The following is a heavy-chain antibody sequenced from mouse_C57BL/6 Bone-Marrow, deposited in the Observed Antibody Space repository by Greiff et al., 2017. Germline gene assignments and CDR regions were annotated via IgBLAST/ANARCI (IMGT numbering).Heavy chain of an antibody. CDR2: IYPRSGNT. Sequence: VQLQQSGAELARPGASVKLSCKASGYTFTSYGISWVKQRTGQGLEWIGEIYPRSGNTYYNEKFKGKATLTADKSSSTAYMELRSLTSEDSAVYFCARGADSSGFFAYWGQGTLVTVSA. J-gene: IGHJ3*01. D-gene: IGHD3-2*02. CDR1: GYTFTSYG. V-gene: IGHV1-81*01. CDR3: ARGADSSGFFAY.